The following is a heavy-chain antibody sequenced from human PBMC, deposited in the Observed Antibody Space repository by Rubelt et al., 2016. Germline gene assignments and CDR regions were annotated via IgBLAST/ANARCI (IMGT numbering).Heavy chain of an antibody. CDR2: IWYDGSNK. V-gene: IGHV3-33*01. Sequence: AASGFTFSSYGMHWVRQAPGKGLEWVAVIWYDGSNKYYADSVKGRFTISRDNSKNTLYLQMNSLRAEDTAVYYCARDSDIVVVTAQFGQGAFDIWGQGTMVTVSS. D-gene: IGHD2-21*02. CDR3: ARDSDIVVVTAQFGQGAFDI. J-gene: IGHJ3*02. CDR1: GFTFSSYG.